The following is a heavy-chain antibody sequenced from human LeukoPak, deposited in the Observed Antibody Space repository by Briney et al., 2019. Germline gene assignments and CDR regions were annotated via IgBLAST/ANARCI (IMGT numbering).Heavy chain of an antibody. CDR3: TTEVGATTGGAFDI. V-gene: IGHV3-23*01. CDR1: GFTFSSYA. J-gene: IGHJ3*02. Sequence: GGSLRLSCAVSGFTFSSYAMSWVRQAPGKGLEWVSAISGSGGSTYYADSVKGRFTISRDNSKNTLYLQMNSLRAEDTAVYYCTTEVGATTGGAFDIWGQGTMVTVSS. D-gene: IGHD1-26*01. CDR2: ISGSGGST.